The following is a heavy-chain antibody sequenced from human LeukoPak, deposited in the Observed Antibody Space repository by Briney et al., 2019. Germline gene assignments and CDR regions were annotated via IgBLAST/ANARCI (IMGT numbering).Heavy chain of an antibody. Sequence: SVKVSCKAYGGTFSSYAISWVRQAPGQGLEWMGGIIPIFGTANYAQRFQGRVTITTDESTSTAYMELSSLRSEDTAVYYCATEMATPVGWFDPWGQGTLVTVSS. D-gene: IGHD5-24*01. CDR3: ATEMATPVGWFDP. V-gene: IGHV1-69*05. CDR2: IIPIFGTA. CDR1: GGTFSSYA. J-gene: IGHJ5*02.